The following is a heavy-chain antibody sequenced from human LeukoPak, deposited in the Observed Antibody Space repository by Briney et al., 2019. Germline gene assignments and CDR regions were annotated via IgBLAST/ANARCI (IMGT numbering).Heavy chain of an antibody. CDR3: ARAGAALPAEQWLVRRWFDP. D-gene: IGHD6-19*01. V-gene: IGHV1-18*01. J-gene: IGHJ5*02. CDR1: GYTFTSYG. CDR2: ISAYNGNT. Sequence: SVKVSCKASGYTFTSYGISWVRQAPGQGLEWMGWISAYNGNTNYAQKLQGRVTMTTDTSTSTAYMELRSLRSDDTAVYYCARAGAALPAEQWLVRRWFDPWGQGTLVTVSS.